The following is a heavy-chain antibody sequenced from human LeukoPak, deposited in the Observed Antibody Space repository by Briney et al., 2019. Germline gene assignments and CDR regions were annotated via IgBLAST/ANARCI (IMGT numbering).Heavy chain of an antibody. J-gene: IGHJ4*02. CDR3: ARVDDY. CDR1: RFTLASYR. CDR2: ISSSSSYI. Sequence: GGSLRLSRPPFRFTLASYRTNWDSQAPGKGLEWVSSISSSSSYIYYADSVKGRFTISRDNAKNSLYLQMNSLRAEDTAVYYCARVDDYWGQGTLVTVSS. V-gene: IGHV3-21*01.